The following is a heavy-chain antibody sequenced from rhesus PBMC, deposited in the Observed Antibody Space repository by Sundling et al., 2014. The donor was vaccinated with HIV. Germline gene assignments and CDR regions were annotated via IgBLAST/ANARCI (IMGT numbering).Heavy chain of an antibody. J-gene: IGHJ4*01. D-gene: IGHD3-3*01. Sequence: QAQLQESGPGLVKPSETLSLTCAVSGGSVNNYYWSWIRQPPGRGLEWIGRISGTVANTAYNPSLKRRVTISKDTSKNQFSLKLSSVTAADTAVYYCARMGRTGYYFDFWGQGVLVTVSS. CDR1: GGSVNNYY. CDR3: ARMGRTGYYFDF. V-gene: IGHV4-173*01. CDR2: ISGTVANT.